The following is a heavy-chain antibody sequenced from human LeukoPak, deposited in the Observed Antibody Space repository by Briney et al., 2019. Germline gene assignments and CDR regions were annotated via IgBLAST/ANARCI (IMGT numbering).Heavy chain of an antibody. CDR3: AILVGVLTGPDAFDI. Sequence: GASVKVSCKASGYTFTSYGISWVRQAPGQGLEWMGWISAYNGNTNYAQELQGRVTMTTDTSTSTAYMELRSLRSDDTAVYYCAILVGVLTGPDAFDIWGQGTMVTVSS. V-gene: IGHV1-18*01. J-gene: IGHJ3*02. D-gene: IGHD3-9*01. CDR1: GYTFTSYG. CDR2: ISAYNGNT.